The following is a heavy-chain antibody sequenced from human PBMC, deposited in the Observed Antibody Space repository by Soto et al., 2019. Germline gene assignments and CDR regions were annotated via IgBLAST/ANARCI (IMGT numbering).Heavy chain of an antibody. V-gene: IGHV3-21*01. CDR2: ISSSSGYI. CDR1: GFTFSRYS. Sequence: EVQLVESGGGLVKPGGTLRLSCAASGFTFSRYSMNCVRQAPGTGLEWVSSISSSSGYIYYAVSVKGRFTISRDNAKHSLFLQMNSRRAEDTAVYYLARLTSSDSSGYSCYWGQGTLVSVSS. CDR3: ARLTSSDSSGYSCY. D-gene: IGHD3-22*01. J-gene: IGHJ4*02.